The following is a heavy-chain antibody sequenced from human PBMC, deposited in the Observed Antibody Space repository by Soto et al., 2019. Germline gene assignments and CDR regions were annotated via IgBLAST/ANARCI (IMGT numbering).Heavy chain of an antibody. D-gene: IGHD1-1*01. V-gene: IGHV1-2*02. Sequence: QVQLVQSGAEVKKPGASVKVSCKAPRYIFTAYFMHWVRQAPGQGLEWMGWINPNNGATHYGLSFQGRVTMTRDTYISTAYMELSSLRYDDTAVYYCASHDPGARFDPWGQGTLVIVSS. CDR1: RYIFTAYF. CDR2: INPNNGAT. J-gene: IGHJ5*02. CDR3: ASHDPGARFDP.